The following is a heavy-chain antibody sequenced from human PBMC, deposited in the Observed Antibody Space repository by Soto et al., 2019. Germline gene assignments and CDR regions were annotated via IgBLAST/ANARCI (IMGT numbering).Heavy chain of an antibody. V-gene: IGHV1-46*01. CDR1: GYTFTSYY. CDR2: INPSGGST. D-gene: IGHD5-12*01. J-gene: IGHJ5*02. CDR3: ARAIVATITGIFWFDP. Sequence: ASVKVSCKASGYTFTSYYMHWVRQAPGQGLEWMGIINPSGGSTSYAQKFQGRVTMTRDTSTSTVYMELSSLRSEDTAVHYCARAIVATITGIFWFDPWGQGTLVTVSS.